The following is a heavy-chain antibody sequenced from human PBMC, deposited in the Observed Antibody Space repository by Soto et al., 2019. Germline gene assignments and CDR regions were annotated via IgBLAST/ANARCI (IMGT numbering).Heavy chain of an antibody. CDR2: NGSGT. CDR1: GFTFSSYW. Sequence: EVQLVESGGGLVQPGGSLRLSCVASGFTFSSYWMHWVRQAPGKGPLWVSRNGSGTYYADSVQGRLTISRDNAKNTLYLQMNSLRAEDTAVYYCVRGDGDYNDGNGYLARHWGQGTLVTVSS. J-gene: IGHJ4*02. D-gene: IGHD5-18*01. CDR3: VRGDGDYNDGNGYLARH. V-gene: IGHV3-74*01.